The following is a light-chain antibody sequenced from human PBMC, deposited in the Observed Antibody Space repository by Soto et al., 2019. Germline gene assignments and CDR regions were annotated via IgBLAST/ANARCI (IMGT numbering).Light chain of an antibody. J-gene: IGKJ4*01. Sequence: EIVLTQSPATLSLSPGERATLSCRASQSVNSNLAWYQQKPGQAPSLLIFDASYTATDIPARFSGSGSGTAFTLTTSSLEPDDFAVYYCQQRSNWPLTFGGGTKVDIK. CDR2: DAS. CDR1: QSVNSN. CDR3: QQRSNWPLT. V-gene: IGKV3-11*01.